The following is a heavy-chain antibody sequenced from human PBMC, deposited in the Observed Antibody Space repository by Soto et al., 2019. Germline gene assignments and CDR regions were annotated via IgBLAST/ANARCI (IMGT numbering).Heavy chain of an antibody. Sequence: ASVKLSCKASGGTFSSYAISWVRQAPGQGLEWMGGIIPIFGTANYAQKFQGRVTITADESTSTAYMELSSLRSEDTAVYYCARVPPSYAFVARPYYYYDHYDGMDVWGQGTTDIVS. CDR1: GGTFSSYA. V-gene: IGHV1-69*13. CDR2: IIPIFGTA. J-gene: IGHJ6*02. D-gene: IGHD2-15*01. CDR3: ARVPPSYAFVARPYYYYDHYDGMDV.